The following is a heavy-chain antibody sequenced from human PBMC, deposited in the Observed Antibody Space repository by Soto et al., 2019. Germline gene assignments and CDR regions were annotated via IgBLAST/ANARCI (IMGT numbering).Heavy chain of an antibody. V-gene: IGHV3-48*02. CDR1: GFTFISYS. CDR3: ARDPLDYGDYVLEYVYGMDV. Sequence: EVQLVESGGGLVQPGGSLRLSCAASGFTFISYSMNWVRQAPGKGLEWVSYISSSSSTIYYADSVKGRFTISRDNAKNSLYLQMNSLRDEDTAVYYCARDPLDYGDYVLEYVYGMDVWGQGTTVTVSS. D-gene: IGHD4-17*01. CDR2: ISSSSSTI. J-gene: IGHJ6*02.